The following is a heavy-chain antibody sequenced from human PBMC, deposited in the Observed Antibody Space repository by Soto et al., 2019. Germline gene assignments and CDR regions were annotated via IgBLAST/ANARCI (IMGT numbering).Heavy chain of an antibody. J-gene: IGHJ4*02. CDR3: ARGTMSTIAAPDS. D-gene: IGHD6-13*01. V-gene: IGHV4-59*01. CDR2: IYYTGGT. Sequence: SEPLSDTCNVSFVTIRGYYWNCILPPPGKTLEWIGSIYYTGGTNYNPSLKSRVTISVDTSKNHFSLKFNSLTAADTAVDYCARGTMSTIAAPDSWGQGTLVTV. CDR1: FVTIRGYY.